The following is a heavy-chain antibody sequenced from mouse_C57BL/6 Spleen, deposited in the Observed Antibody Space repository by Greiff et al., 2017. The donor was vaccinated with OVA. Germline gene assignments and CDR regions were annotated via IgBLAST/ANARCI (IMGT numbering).Heavy chain of an antibody. CDR1: GFTFSSYA. CDR2: ISDGGSYT. J-gene: IGHJ4*01. Sequence: EVHLVESGGGLVKPGGSLKLSCAASGFTFSSYAMYWVRQTPEKRLEWVATISDGGSYTNYPDNVKGRFTISRDNATNNLYLQMSHLKYEDTAMYYCARDRFYSNYDAMDYWGQGTSVTVSS. V-gene: IGHV5-4*01. D-gene: IGHD2-5*01. CDR3: ARDRFYSNYDAMDY.